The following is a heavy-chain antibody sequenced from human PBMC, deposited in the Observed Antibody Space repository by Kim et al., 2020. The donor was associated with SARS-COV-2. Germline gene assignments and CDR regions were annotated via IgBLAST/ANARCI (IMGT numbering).Heavy chain of an antibody. CDR3: ARETPAATAFDI. D-gene: IGHD2-2*01. J-gene: IGHJ3*02. V-gene: IGHV1-46*01. Sequence: YAQKFQGRVTMTRDTSTSTVYMELSSLRSEDTAVYYCARETPAATAFDIWGQGTMVTVSS.